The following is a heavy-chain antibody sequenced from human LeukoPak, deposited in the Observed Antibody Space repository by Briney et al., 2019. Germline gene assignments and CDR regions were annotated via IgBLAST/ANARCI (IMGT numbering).Heavy chain of an antibody. D-gene: IGHD6-13*01. Sequence: PGGSLRLSCAASGFTFSSYAMSWVRQAPGKGLEWVSGISGSGGTTYYVDSVKGRFTISRDNSKNTLYLQMNSLRADDTAVYYCARSYSSSWYSDCWSQGTLVTVSS. CDR1: GFTFSSYA. CDR2: ISGSGGTT. V-gene: IGHV3-23*01. CDR3: ARSYSSSWYSDC. J-gene: IGHJ4*02.